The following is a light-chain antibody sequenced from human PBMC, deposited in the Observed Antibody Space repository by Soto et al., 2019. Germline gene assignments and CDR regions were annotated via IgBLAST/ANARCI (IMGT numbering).Light chain of an antibody. J-gene: IGKJ1*01. V-gene: IGKV3-15*01. CDR2: GAS. CDR1: ESVISN. CDR3: QQRQSWPRT. Sequence: EIVMTQSPATLSVSPGERATLSCRASESVISNLAWYQQKPGQAPRLLIYGASARATGIPARFSGTGSGTEFTLTISRLEPEDFAVYYCQQRQSWPRTFGQGTKVDIK.